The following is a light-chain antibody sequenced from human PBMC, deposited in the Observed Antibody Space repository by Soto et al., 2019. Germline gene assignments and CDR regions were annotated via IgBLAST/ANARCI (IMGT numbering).Light chain of an antibody. Sequence: EIMLTQSPATLSLSPGERATLSCRASQSVSNNYLAWYQQKPVQAPRLLIYGASTRATGIPARFSGSGSGTEFTLTISSLQSEDFALYYCQQRNTWPPITFGQGTRLEI. CDR2: GAS. CDR3: QQRNTWPPIT. V-gene: IGKV3-15*01. CDR1: QSVSNN. J-gene: IGKJ5*01.